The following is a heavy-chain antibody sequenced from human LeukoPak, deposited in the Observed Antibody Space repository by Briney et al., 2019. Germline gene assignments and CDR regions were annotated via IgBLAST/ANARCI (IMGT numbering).Heavy chain of an antibody. CDR3: AKGPIYDILTGWRKTHNAFDI. J-gene: IGHJ3*02. CDR1: GFTFSSCG. V-gene: IGHV3-30*02. CDR2: IRYDGRNK. D-gene: IGHD3-9*01. Sequence: GGSLRLSCAASGFTFSSCGMHWVRQAPGKGLEWVAFIRYDGRNKYYADSVKGRFTISRDNSKNTLYLQMNSLRAEDTAVYYCAKGPIYDILTGWRKTHNAFDIWGQGTMVTVPS.